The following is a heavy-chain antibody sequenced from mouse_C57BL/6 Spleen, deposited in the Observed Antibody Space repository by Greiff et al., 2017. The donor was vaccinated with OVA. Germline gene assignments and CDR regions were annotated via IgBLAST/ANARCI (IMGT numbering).Heavy chain of an antibody. CDR1: GYTFTSYW. J-gene: IGHJ4*01. CDR2: IDTSDSET. Sequence: QVQLQQPGAELVRPGSSVKLSCKASGYTFTSYWMHWVKQRPIQGLEWIGNIDTSDSETHYNQKFKDKATLTVDKSSSPAYMQLSSLTSEDSAVYYCARGNSSPYYAMDYWGQGTSVTVSS. V-gene: IGHV1-52*01. D-gene: IGHD1-1*01. CDR3: ARGNSSPYYAMDY.